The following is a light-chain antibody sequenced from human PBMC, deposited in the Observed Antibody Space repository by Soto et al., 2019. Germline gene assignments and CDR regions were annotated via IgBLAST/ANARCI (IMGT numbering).Light chain of an antibody. CDR2: GAS. J-gene: IGKJ1*01. V-gene: IGKV3-20*01. Sequence: EIVLTQSPGTLSLSPGERATFPCRPSQSVSSRYLAWYQKKPGQAPRLLIYGASSRATGIPDRFSGSGSGTDFTLTIRRLEPEDFAVYYCQQYDSSPPGTFGQGTKVDIK. CDR1: QSVSSRY. CDR3: QQYDSSPPGT.